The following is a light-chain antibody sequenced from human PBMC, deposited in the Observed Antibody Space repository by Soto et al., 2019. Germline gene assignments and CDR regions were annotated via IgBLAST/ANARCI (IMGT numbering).Light chain of an antibody. J-gene: IGLJ2*01. CDR1: SSSIGSNF. CDR2: RNN. CDR3: AAWDDSVDVL. V-gene: IGLV1-44*01. Sequence: QSVLTQPPSASGTPGQRVTISCSGSSSSIGSNFVYWYQQVPGAATKLLIYRNNQRASGVPDRFSGSTSGTSASLTIRGLQSEDEADYYCAAWDDSVDVLFGGGTKLTVL.